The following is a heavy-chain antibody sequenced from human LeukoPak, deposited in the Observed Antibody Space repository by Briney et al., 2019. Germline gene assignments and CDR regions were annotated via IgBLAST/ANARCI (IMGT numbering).Heavy chain of an antibody. D-gene: IGHD6-19*01. Sequence: SETLSLTCTVSGGSVSSGIYYWSWVRQPPGKGREGIGYIYYSGITTYTPSLKSRVTISVDTSKHQFSLNLSSVTAADTAVYYCARVRLDNSGWYYLDFWGQGTLVTVSS. J-gene: IGHJ4*02. CDR3: ARVRLDNSGWYYLDF. CDR2: IYYSGIT. V-gene: IGHV4-61*01. CDR1: GGSVSSGIYY.